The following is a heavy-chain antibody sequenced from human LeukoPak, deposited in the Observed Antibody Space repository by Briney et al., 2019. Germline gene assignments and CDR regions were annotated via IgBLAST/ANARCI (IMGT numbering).Heavy chain of an antibody. CDR1: GYTFTGYY. CDR3: ARDALVDASGDY. CDR2: INPNSGGT. D-gene: IGHD6-6*01. V-gene: IGHV1-2*02. Sequence: ASVKVSCKASGYTFTGYYMHWVRQAPGQGLEWMGWINPNSGGTNYAQKFQGRVTMTRDTSISTAYMELSRLRSDDTAMYYCARDALVDASGDYWGQGTLVTVSS. J-gene: IGHJ4*02.